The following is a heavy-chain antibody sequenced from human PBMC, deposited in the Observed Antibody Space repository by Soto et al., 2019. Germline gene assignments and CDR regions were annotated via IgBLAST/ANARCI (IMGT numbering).Heavy chain of an antibody. CDR2: IYPSDSDT. CDR1: GYNFAGYW. CDR3: ARGGVSTRTFDY. V-gene: IGHV5-51*01. Sequence: GESLKISCKGSGYNFAGYWIAWVRQMPGKGLELMGIIYPSDSDTRYRPSFQGQVTISADKSISSAYLQWSSLRASDTAMYYCARGGVSTRTFDYWGQGTPGTASP. J-gene: IGHJ4*02. D-gene: IGHD3-3*01.